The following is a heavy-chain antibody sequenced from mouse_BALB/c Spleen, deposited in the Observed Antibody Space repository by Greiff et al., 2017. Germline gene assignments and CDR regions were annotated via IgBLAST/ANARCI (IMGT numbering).Heavy chain of an antibody. V-gene: IGHV1-26*01. Sequence: EVQLQQSGPELVKPGASVKISCKASGYSFTGYYMHWVKQSHVKSLEWIGRINPYNGATSYNQNFKDKASLTVDKSSSTAYMELHSLTSEDSAVYYCARWATTATFDYWGQGTTLTVSS. J-gene: IGHJ2*01. CDR2: INPYNGAT. D-gene: IGHD1-2*01. CDR1: GYSFTGYY. CDR3: ARWATTATFDY.